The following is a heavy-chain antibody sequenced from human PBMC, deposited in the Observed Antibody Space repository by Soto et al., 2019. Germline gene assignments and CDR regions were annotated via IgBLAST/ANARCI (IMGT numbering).Heavy chain of an antibody. D-gene: IGHD2-2*02. CDR2: IYYSGST. CDR3: ARVVRDIVLVPAAIDLRYYGMDV. V-gene: IGHV4-30-4*01. CDR1: GGSISSGDYY. Sequence: QVQLQESGPGLVKPSQTLSLTCTVSGGSISSGDYYWSWIRQPPGKGLEWIGYIYYSGSTYYNPSLKSRVTIPGDTSKNQCSLKLSSVTAADTAVYYCARVVRDIVLVPAAIDLRYYGMDVWGQGTTVTVSS. J-gene: IGHJ6*02.